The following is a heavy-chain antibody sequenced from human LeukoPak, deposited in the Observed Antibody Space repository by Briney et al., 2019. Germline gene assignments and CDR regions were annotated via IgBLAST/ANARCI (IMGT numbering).Heavy chain of an antibody. CDR3: VRSAPSSLLDY. D-gene: IGHD6-6*01. CDR2: INPNRGDT. Sequence: ASVKVSCKTSGYSFTGSYINWVRQAPGQGLEWVGWINPNRGDTNYAQKFQGRVTMSRDTYLSTAYMDLSRLTSDDTAVYFCVRSAPSSLLDYWGQGTLVTVSS. CDR1: GYSFTGSY. V-gene: IGHV1-2*02. J-gene: IGHJ4*02.